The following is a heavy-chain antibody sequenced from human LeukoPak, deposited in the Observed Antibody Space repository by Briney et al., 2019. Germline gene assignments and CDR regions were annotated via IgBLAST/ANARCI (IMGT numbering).Heavy chain of an antibody. CDR2: IIPIFGTA. D-gene: IGHD2-8*01. Sequence: RASVKVSCKASGGTFSSYAISWVRQAPGQGLEWMGGIIPIFGTANYAQKFQGRVTITADESTSTAYMELSSLRSEDTAVYYCARGVVLMVYANYFDYWGQGTLVTVSS. V-gene: IGHV1-69*13. J-gene: IGHJ4*02. CDR3: ARGVVLMVYANYFDY. CDR1: GGTFSSYA.